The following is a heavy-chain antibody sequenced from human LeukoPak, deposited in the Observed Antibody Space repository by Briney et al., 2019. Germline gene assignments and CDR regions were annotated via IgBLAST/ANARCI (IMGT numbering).Heavy chain of an antibody. D-gene: IGHD6-19*01. CDR2: ISTSGSNT. Sequence: GGSLRLSCAASGFTFSNYAMSWVRQAPGKGLEWVSTISTSGSNTYYADSVKGRFTISRDNSKSTLYLQMNSLRADDTAVYYCARDLGWLVKPLDYWGRGTLVTVSS. CDR3: ARDLGWLVKPLDY. V-gene: IGHV3-23*01. J-gene: IGHJ4*02. CDR1: GFTFSNYA.